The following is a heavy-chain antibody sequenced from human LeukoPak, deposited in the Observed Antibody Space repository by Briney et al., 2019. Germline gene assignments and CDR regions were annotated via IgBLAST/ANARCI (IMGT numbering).Heavy chain of an antibody. J-gene: IGHJ4*02. Sequence: GGSLRLSCAASGFTFDDYGFHWVRQAPGKGLEWVSGISWNSANRVYADSVRGRFTISRDNANNSVYLQMHSLGADDTALYYCAKAQGRQWLVPDFWGQGTLVTVSS. D-gene: IGHD6-19*01. CDR2: ISWNSANR. CDR1: GFTFDDYG. CDR3: AKAQGRQWLVPDF. V-gene: IGHV3-9*01.